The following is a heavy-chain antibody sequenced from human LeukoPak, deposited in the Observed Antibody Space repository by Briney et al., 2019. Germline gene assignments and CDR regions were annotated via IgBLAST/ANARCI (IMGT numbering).Heavy chain of an antibody. CDR3: ARETVRNYFDY. J-gene: IGHJ4*02. CDR1: GFTFSSYE. D-gene: IGHD4-17*01. V-gene: IGHV3-48*03. Sequence: PGGSLRLSCAASGFTFSSYEMNWVRQAPGEGLEWVSEISSSGTTIYYADSVKGRFTISRDNAKNSLYLQMNSLRAEDTAVYYCARETVRNYFDYWGQGTLVTVSS. CDR2: ISSSGTTI.